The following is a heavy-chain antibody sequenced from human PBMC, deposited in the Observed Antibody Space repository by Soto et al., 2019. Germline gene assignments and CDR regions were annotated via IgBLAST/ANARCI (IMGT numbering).Heavy chain of an antibody. CDR2: IGFDGTNI. CDR1: GFDFKTYG. CDR3: VRTACVINNCSYRGVR. D-gene: IGHD1-20*01. V-gene: IGHV3-33*01. Sequence: QGQLVESGGGVVKPGRSLRLSCVASGFDFKTYGMHWFRQAPGKVLEWVAVIGFDGTNIHYSDSVRGRFSISRDNSENTVSLQMNSLRVEDTALYYCVRTACVINNCSYRGVRWGQGTLVTV. J-gene: IGHJ4*02.